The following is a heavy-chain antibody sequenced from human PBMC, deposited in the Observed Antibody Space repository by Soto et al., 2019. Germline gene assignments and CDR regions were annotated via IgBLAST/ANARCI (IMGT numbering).Heavy chain of an antibody. D-gene: IGHD1-26*01. CDR3: ATDSRSPTAGGPYYGMDV. CDR1: GGTFSSYA. CDR2: IIPIIGTA. Sequence: QVQLVQSGAEVKKPGSSVKVSCKASGGTFSSYAISWVRQAPGQGLEWMGGIIPIIGTANYAQKFQGRVTITADESTSTAYMELSSLRSEDPAVYYCATDSRSPTAGGPYYGMDVWGQGTTVTVSS. V-gene: IGHV1-69*01. J-gene: IGHJ6*02.